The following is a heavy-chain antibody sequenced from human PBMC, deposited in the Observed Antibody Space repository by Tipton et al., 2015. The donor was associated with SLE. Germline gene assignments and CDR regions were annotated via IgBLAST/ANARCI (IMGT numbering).Heavy chain of an antibody. CDR2: VSKTGST. CDR3: TRNVFYGLSYWYSDL. D-gene: IGHD4-17*01. J-gene: IGHJ2*01. Sequence: TLSLTCTVSGDYITSGFYYWTWIRQSPGMGLEWIGHVSKTGSTSYNPSLSGRTDISVDTSENHFSLNLYSVTAADAAMYFCTRNVFYGLSYWYSDLWGRGTPVTVSS. CDR1: GDYITSGFYY. V-gene: IGHV4-31*03.